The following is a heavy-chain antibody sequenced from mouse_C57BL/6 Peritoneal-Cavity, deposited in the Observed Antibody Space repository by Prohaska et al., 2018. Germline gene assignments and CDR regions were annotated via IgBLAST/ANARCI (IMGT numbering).Heavy chain of an antibody. CDR3: AVDSSGFDY. V-gene: IGHV1-4*01. D-gene: IGHD3-2*02. CDR2: INPSSGYT. J-gene: IGHJ2*01. Sequence: KMSCKASGYTFISYTMHWVKQRPGQGLEWIGYINPSSGYTKYNQKFKDKATLTADKSSSTAYMQLSSLTSEDSAVYYCAVDSSGFDYWGQGTTLTVSS. CDR1: GYTFISYT.